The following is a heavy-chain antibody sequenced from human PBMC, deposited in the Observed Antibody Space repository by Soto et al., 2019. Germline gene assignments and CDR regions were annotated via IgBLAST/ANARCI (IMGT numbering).Heavy chain of an antibody. V-gene: IGHV1-2*04. J-gene: IGHJ6*02. CDR2: INPNSGGT. CDR1: GYTFTGYY. Sequence: ASVKVSWKASGYTFTGYYMHWVRQAPGQGLEWMGWINPNSGGTNYAQKFQGWVTMTRDTSISTAYMELSRLGSVTAADTAVYYCARLAQSSRSSSWYQGYYYYGMDVWGQGTTVTVSS. D-gene: IGHD6-13*01. CDR3: ARLAQSSRSSSWYQGYYYYGMDV.